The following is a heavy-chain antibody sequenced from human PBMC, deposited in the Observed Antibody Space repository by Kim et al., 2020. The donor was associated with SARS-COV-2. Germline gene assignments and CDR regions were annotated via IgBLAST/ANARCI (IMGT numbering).Heavy chain of an antibody. J-gene: IGHJ4*02. D-gene: IGHD3-22*01. Sequence: YYADSVKGRITIPRDNAKNSLYRQMNSLRAEDTAVYYCARDLGSGYQDGYWGQGTLVTVSS. V-gene: IGHV3-21*01. CDR3: ARDLGSGYQDGY.